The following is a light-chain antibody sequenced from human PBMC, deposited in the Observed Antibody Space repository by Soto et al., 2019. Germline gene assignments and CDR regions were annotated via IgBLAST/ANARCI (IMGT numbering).Light chain of an antibody. CDR3: CSFTTSSTYV. CDR1: SSDVGGYNY. V-gene: IGLV2-14*01. J-gene: IGLJ1*01. CDR2: DVT. Sequence: SVLTQPASVSGSPGQSITISCTGTSSDVGGYNYVSWYQQYPGKAPKVMIYDVTNRPSGVSNRFSGSRSGNTASLTISGLQAEDEADYYCCSFTTSSTYVFGTGTKLTVL.